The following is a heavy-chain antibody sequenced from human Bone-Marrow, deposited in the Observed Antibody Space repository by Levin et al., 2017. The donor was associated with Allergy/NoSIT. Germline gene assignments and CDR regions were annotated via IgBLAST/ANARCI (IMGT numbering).Heavy chain of an antibody. Sequence: GGSLRLSCAASGFTFSSYGMHWVRQAPGKGLEWVAVIWYDGSNKYYADSVKGRFTISRDNSKNTLYLQMNSLRAEDTAVYYCARDRRPYYGSGSYNWFDPWGQGTLVTVSS. D-gene: IGHD3-10*01. J-gene: IGHJ5*02. CDR2: IWYDGSNK. V-gene: IGHV3-33*01. CDR1: GFTFSSYG. CDR3: ARDRRPYYGSGSYNWFDP.